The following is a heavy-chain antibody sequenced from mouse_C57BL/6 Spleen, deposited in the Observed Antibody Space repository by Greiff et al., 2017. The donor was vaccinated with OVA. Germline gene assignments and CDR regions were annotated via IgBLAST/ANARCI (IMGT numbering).Heavy chain of an antibody. J-gene: IGHJ2*01. CDR3: ARDGGYGGSFDY. D-gene: IGHD1-1*01. CDR1: GFTFSDYY. CDR2: INYDGSST. Sequence: EVHLVESEGGLVQPGSSMKLSCTASGFTFSDYYMAWVRQVPEKGLEWVANINYDGSSTYYLDSLKSRFIISRDNAKNIIYLQMSSLKSEDTATYYGARDGGYGGSFDYWGQGTTLTVSS. V-gene: IGHV5-16*01.